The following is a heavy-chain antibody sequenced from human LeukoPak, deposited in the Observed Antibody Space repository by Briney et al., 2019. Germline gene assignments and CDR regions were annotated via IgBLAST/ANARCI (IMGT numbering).Heavy chain of an antibody. V-gene: IGHV1-8*01. CDR2: MNPNSGNT. CDR1: GYTFTSYD. D-gene: IGHD3-22*01. Sequence: ASVKVSCKASGYTFTSYDINWVRQATGQGLEWMGWMNPNSGNTGYAQKFQGRVTMTRNTSISTAYMELSSLRSEDTAVYYCARGRGPHTYYYDSSGYYYFDYWGQGTLVTVSS. CDR3: ARGRGPHTYYYDSSGYYYFDY. J-gene: IGHJ4*02.